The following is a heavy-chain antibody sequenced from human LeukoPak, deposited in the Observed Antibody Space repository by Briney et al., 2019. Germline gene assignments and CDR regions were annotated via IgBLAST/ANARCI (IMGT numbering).Heavy chain of an antibody. CDR1: GFTFSSYT. CDR2: ISYDGSNK. V-gene: IGHV3-30-3*01. CDR3: ARDLKGGDV. J-gene: IGHJ6*02. Sequence: GRSLRLSCAASGFTFSSYTMHWVRQAPGKGLEWVAVISYDGSNKYYADSVKGRFTISRDNSKNTLYLQMNSLRAEDTAVYYCARDLKGGDVWGQGTTVTVSS.